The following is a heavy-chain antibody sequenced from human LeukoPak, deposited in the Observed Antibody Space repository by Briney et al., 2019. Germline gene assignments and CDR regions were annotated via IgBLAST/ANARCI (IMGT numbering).Heavy chain of an antibody. CDR2: IYSGGST. V-gene: IGHV3-53*01. Sequence: GGSLRLSCAASGFTVSSNYMSWVRQAPGKGLEWVSVIYSGGSTYYADSVKGRFTISRDNSKNTLYLQMNSLRAEDAAVYYCARMVRGVIPTWGQGTLVTVSS. J-gene: IGHJ5*02. CDR3: ARMVRGVIPT. CDR1: GFTVSSNY. D-gene: IGHD3-10*01.